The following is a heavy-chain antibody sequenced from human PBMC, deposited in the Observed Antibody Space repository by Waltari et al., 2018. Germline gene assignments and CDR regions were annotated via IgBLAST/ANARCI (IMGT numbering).Heavy chain of an antibody. CDR2: IYYSGST. J-gene: IGHJ4*02. CDR1: GGSISSSSYY. Sequence: QLQLQESGPGLVKPSETLSLTCTVSGGSISSSSYYWGWIRQPPGKGLEWIGSIYYSGSTYYNPSLKSRVTISVDTSKNQFSLKLSSVTAADTAVYYCARVDPPLGGYNYGGGFDYWGQGALVTVSS. CDR3: ARVDPPLGGYNYGGGFDY. V-gene: IGHV4-39*01. D-gene: IGHD5-18*01.